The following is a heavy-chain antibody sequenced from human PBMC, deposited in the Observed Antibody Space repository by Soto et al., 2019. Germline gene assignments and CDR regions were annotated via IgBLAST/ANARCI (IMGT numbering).Heavy chain of an antibody. D-gene: IGHD3-3*01. V-gene: IGHV4-31*03. J-gene: IGHJ2*01. CDR3: ASGGFTIFGVVIIDWYFDL. Sequence: QVQLQESGPGLVKPSQTLSLTCTVSGGSISSGGYYWSWIRQHPGKGLEWIGYIYYRGSTNYNPSLNSRVTFTVDTSKNQWSLRLSSVTAVDTAVYYCASGGFTIFGVVIIDWYFDLWGRGALVTGSS. CDR2: IYYRGST. CDR1: GGSISSGGYY.